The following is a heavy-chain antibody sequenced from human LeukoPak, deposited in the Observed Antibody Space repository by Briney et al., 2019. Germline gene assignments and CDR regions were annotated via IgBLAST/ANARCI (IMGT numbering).Heavy chain of an antibody. Sequence: PGGSLRLSCAASGFTFKNYEFSWVRQAPGKGLEWVSHIYTDSTIYQADSVKGRFTISRDNAKNSLYLQMNGLRAEDTAAYYCARASNSPFDFWGQGTLVTVSS. CDR2: IYTDSTI. D-gene: IGHD2-21*01. V-gene: IGHV3-48*03. J-gene: IGHJ4*02. CDR1: GFTFKNYE. CDR3: ARASNSPFDF.